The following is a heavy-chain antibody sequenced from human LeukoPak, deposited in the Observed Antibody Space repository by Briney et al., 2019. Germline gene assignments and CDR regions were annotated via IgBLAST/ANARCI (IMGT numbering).Heavy chain of an antibody. J-gene: IGHJ3*02. D-gene: IGHD4-17*01. CDR2: INHSGST. CDR3: AREANDYGDPDAFDI. CDR1: GFTFSSYA. Sequence: GSLRLSCAASGFTFSSYAMSWVRQAPGKGLEWIGEINHSGSTNYNPSLKSRVTISVDTSKNQFSLKLSSVTAADTAVYYCAREANDYGDPDAFDIWGQGTMVTVSS. V-gene: IGHV4-34*01.